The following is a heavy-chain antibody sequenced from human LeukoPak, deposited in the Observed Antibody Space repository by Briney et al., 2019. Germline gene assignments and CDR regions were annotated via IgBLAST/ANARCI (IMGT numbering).Heavy chain of an antibody. Sequence: PGGSLRLSCAASGFTFSSYWMSWVRQAPGKGLEWVANIKQDGSEKYYVDSVKGRFTISGDNAKNSLYLQMNSLRAEDTAVYYCASYSGSYSAFDYWGQGTLVTVSS. V-gene: IGHV3-7*01. CDR1: GFTFSSYW. J-gene: IGHJ4*02. CDR3: ASYSGSYSAFDY. D-gene: IGHD1-26*01. CDR2: IKQDGSEK.